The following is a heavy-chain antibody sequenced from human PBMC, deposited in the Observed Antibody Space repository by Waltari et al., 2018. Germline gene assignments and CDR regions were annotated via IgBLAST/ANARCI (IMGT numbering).Heavy chain of an antibody. CDR2: IRYDGSNK. Sequence: QVQLVESGGGVVQPGGSLRLSCAASGFTFSSYCMHWVRQAPGKGLEWVAFIRYDGSNKYYADSVKGRFTISRDNSKNTLYLQMNSLRAEDTAVYYCAILSRIAAADYMDVWGKGTTVTVSS. D-gene: IGHD6-13*01. V-gene: IGHV3-30*02. CDR3: AILSRIAAADYMDV. CDR1: GFTFSSYC. J-gene: IGHJ6*03.